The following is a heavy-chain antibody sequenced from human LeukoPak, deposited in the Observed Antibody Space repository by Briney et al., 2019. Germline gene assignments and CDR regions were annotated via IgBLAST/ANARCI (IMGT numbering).Heavy chain of an antibody. Sequence: GGSLRLSCAASGFTFSSYWMSWVRQAPGKGLEWVSSISSSSFIYYADSVKGRFTISRDNAKNSLYLQMNSLRAEDTAVYYCARDRYGSGSRNWFDPWGQGTLVTVSS. D-gene: IGHD3-10*01. CDR3: ARDRYGSGSRNWFDP. CDR1: GFTFSSYW. CDR2: ISSSSFI. V-gene: IGHV3-21*01. J-gene: IGHJ5*02.